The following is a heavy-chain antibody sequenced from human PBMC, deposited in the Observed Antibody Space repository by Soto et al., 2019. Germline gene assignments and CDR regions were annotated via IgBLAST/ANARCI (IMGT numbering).Heavy chain of an antibody. CDR2: IIPIFGTA. J-gene: IGHJ3*02. V-gene: IGHV1-69*01. D-gene: IGHD3-3*01. CDR1: GGTFSSYA. CDR3: ARRGPYYDFWSGQPNAFDI. Sequence: QVQLVQSGAEVKKPGSSVKVSCKASGGTFSSYAISWVRQAPGQGLEWMGGIIPIFGTANYAQKFQGRVTINADESTSTAYMELSSLRSEDTAVYYCARRGPYYDFWSGQPNAFDIWGQGTMVTVSS.